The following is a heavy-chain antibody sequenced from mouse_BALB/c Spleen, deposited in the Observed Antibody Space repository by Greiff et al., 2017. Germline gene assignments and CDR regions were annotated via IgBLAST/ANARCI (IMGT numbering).Heavy chain of an antibody. Sequence: VQLKESGPSLVKPSQTLSLTCSVTGDSITSGYWNWIRKFPGNKLEYMGYISYSGSTYYNPSLKSRISITRDTSKNQYYLQLNSVTTEDTATYYCARGWLLRESYFDYWGQGTTLTVSS. J-gene: IGHJ2*01. V-gene: IGHV3-8*02. CDR1: GDSITSGY. CDR2: ISYSGST. CDR3: ARGWLLRESYFDY. D-gene: IGHD2-3*01.